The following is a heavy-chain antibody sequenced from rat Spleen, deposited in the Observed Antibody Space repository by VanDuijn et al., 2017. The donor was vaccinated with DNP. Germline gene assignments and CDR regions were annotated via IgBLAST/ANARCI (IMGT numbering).Heavy chain of an antibody. CDR2: IIYDGTTT. CDR1: GFTFSDYN. CDR3: ATALRWYFDF. D-gene: IGHD1-11*01. Sequence: EVQLVESGGGLVQPGRSLKLSCAASGFTFSDYNMAWVRQAPKKGLDWVASIIYDGTTTYYRDSVKGRFTISRDNAKNTQYLQMDSLRSEDTATYYCATALRWYFDFLGPGTMVTVSS. J-gene: IGHJ1*01. V-gene: IGHV5S10*01.